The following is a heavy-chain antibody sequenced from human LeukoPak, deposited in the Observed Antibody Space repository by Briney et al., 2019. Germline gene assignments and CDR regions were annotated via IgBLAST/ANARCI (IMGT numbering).Heavy chain of an antibody. CDR1: GFTFSSYW. CDR2: ISATGGSA. V-gene: IGHV3-23*01. CDR3: AKDFTRTYCSGGTCYPDC. J-gene: IGHJ4*02. Sequence: GGSLRLSCAASGFTFSSYWMSWVRQAPGKGLEWVSGISATGGSADYADSVKGRFTISRDNSKNTLYLQMNSLRAEDTAVYYCAKDFTRTYCSGGTCYPDCWGQGTLVTVSS. D-gene: IGHD2-15*01.